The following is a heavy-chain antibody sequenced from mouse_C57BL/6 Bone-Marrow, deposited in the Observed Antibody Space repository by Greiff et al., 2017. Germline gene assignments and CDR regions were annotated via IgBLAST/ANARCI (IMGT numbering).Heavy chain of an antibody. CDR3: TTVYYFDY. CDR2: LDPETGGT. V-gene: IGHV1-15*01. CDR1: GYTFTDYA. Sequence: VQLQQSGAELVRPGASVTLSCKASGYTFTDYAMHWVKQPPVLGLEWIGALDPETGGTAYNQKFKGKAILTADKSSSTAYMELRSLTSEDSAVYYCTTVYYFDYWGQGTTLTVSS. J-gene: IGHJ2*01.